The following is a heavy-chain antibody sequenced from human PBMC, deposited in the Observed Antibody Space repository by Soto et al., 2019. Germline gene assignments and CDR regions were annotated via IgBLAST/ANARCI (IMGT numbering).Heavy chain of an antibody. CDR1: GFTFSSYG. D-gene: IGHD6-13*01. V-gene: IGHV3-33*01. Sequence: PGGSLRLSCAASGFTFSSYGMHWVRQAPGKGLEWVAVIWYDGSNKYYADSVKGRFTISRDNSKNTLYLQMNSLRAEDTAVYYCARPGLPYSSSWYFDYWGQGTLVTV. CDR3: ARPGLPYSSSWYFDY. CDR2: IWYDGSNK. J-gene: IGHJ4*02.